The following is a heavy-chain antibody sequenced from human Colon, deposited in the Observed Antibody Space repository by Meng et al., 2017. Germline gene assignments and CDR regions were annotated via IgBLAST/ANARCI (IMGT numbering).Heavy chain of an antibody. CDR1: GFTFRSYA. Sequence: GGSLRLSCAGSGFTFRSYAMAWVRQAPGKGLEWVSAIVGSTGISGSTYYADSVKGRFTISRDNSKNTLYLQMNSLRAEDTAIYYCAKGRWGYCSGGSCYPEIWGQGTLVTVSS. CDR2: IVGSTGISGST. CDR3: AKGRWGYCSGGSCYPEI. D-gene: IGHD2-15*01. J-gene: IGHJ1*01. V-gene: IGHV3-23*01.